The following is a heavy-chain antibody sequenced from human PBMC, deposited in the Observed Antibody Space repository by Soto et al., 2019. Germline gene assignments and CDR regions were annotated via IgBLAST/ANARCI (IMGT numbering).Heavy chain of an antibody. D-gene: IGHD3-9*01. CDR1: GGSFSGYY. V-gene: IGHV4-34*01. CDR3: ARYYDILTGYQGDYYGMDV. Sequence: SETLSLTCAVYGGSFSGYYWSWIRQPPGKGLEWIGEINHSGSTNYNPSLKSRVTISVDTSKNQFSLKLSSVTAADTAVYYCARYYDILTGYQGDYYGMDVWGQGTTVTVS. CDR2: INHSGST. J-gene: IGHJ6*02.